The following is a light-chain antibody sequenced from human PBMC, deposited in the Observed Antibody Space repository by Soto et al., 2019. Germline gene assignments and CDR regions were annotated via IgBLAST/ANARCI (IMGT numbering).Light chain of an antibody. V-gene: IGKV1-6*01. J-gene: IGKJ1*01. CDR1: QDIRNE. Sequence: AIQMTQSPSSLSASVGDRVTITCRASQDIRNELGWYQQKPGKAPKLLIYAASSLQTGVPSRFTGSGSGTDFTLTISSLQPEDFATYYYLQDSNYPRTFGQGTKVEIK. CDR2: AAS. CDR3: LQDSNYPRT.